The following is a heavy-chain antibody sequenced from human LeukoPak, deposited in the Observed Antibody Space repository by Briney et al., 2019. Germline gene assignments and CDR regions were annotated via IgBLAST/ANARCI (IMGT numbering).Heavy chain of an antibody. CDR1: GGSISSGGYY. CDR3: ARDGPAYTSRWYDYYYGLDV. CDR2: IYYSGST. Sequence: PSQTLSLTCTVSGGSISSGGYYWSWIRQHPGKGLEWIGYIYYSGSTYSNPSLKSRVTISVDTSKNQFSPKLSSVTAADTAVYYCARDGPAYTSRWYDYYYGLDVWGQGTTVTVSS. V-gene: IGHV4-31*03. D-gene: IGHD2-2*01. J-gene: IGHJ6*02.